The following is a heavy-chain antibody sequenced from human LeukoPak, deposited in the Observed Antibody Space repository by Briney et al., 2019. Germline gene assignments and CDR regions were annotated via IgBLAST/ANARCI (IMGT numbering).Heavy chain of an antibody. J-gene: IGHJ4*02. V-gene: IGHV3-73*01. CDR2: IRSKADTYAT. D-gene: IGHD2-8*01. Sequence: PGGSLRLSCAASGFTFSGSAVHWVRQASGKGLEWVGRIRSKADTYATAYAASVKGRFTISRDDSENMAYLQMNSLKTEDTAVYYCTADFYNGKSEDYWGQGTLVTVSS. CDR1: GFTFSGSA. CDR3: TADFYNGKSEDY.